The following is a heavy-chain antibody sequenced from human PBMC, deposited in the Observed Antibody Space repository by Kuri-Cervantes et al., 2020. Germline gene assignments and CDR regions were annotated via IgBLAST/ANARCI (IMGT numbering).Heavy chain of an antibody. D-gene: IGHD1-26*01. CDR3: ARDYYSGSYYGDY. J-gene: IGHJ4*02. Sequence: ASVKVSCKASAYIFTNYDITWVRQATGQGLEWMGWANPKSGNTGYAQKFHGRVTMTRDTSTNTAYMELRSLTSDDTAVYYCARDYYSGSYYGDYWGQGTLVTVSS. CDR2: ANPKSGNT. CDR1: AYIFTNYD. V-gene: IGHV1-8*02.